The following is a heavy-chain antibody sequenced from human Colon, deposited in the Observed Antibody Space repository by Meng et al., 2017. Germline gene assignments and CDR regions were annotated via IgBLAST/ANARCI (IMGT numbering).Heavy chain of an antibody. J-gene: IGHJ5*02. CDR1: GFSFRSYW. Sequence: EGQVVGSGGALVQPGGSLRLSCAAFGFSFRSYWLHRARQVPGKGGVWVSRSSADGRSTAYADSVKGRVTISRDNAKRTLYLQMTSLTDDDTAIYFCTGGGEANPPLPWGQGSLVTVSS. CDR3: TGGGEANPPLP. CDR2: SSADGRST. V-gene: IGHV3-74*01. D-gene: IGHD3-16*01.